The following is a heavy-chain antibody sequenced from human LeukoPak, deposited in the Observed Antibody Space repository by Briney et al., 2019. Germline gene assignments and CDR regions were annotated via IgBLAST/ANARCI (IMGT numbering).Heavy chain of an antibody. D-gene: IGHD5-24*01. Sequence: ASVKVSCKASGYTFTSYAMHWVRQAPGQGLEWMGWITPSGGTNYPQKFQGRVAITRDTSITTAYMDLSRLTSDDTAVYYCARDRYGDGFAHFDYWGQGALVTVSS. J-gene: IGHJ4*02. V-gene: IGHV1-2*02. CDR2: ITPSGGT. CDR1: GYTFTSYA. CDR3: ARDRYGDGFAHFDY.